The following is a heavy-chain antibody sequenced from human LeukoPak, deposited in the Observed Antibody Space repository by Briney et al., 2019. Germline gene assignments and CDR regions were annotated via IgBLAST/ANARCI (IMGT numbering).Heavy chain of an antibody. D-gene: IGHD2-15*01. CDR3: ARGISDCGGGSCYSPYAFDI. CDR1: GGSISNYY. Sequence: PSETLSLTCIVSGGSISNYYWSWIRQPPGKGLEWIGYIYYSGSTNYNPSLKSRVTISVDTSKIQFSLKLSSVTAADTAVYYCARGISDCGGGSCYSPYAFDIWGQGTMVTVSS. J-gene: IGHJ3*02. CDR2: IYYSGST. V-gene: IGHV4-59*12.